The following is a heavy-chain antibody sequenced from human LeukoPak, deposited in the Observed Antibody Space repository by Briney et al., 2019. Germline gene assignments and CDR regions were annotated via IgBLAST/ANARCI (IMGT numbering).Heavy chain of an antibody. V-gene: IGHV3-21*01. J-gene: IGHJ4*02. CDR1: GFTFSSYS. D-gene: IGHD3-10*01. CDR3: ARDEEVYYGSGSYYNFPIDY. CDR2: ISSSSSYI. Sequence: GGSLRLSCAASGFTFSSYSMNWVRQAPGKGLEWVSSISSSSSYIYYADSVKGRFTISRDNAKNSLYLQMNSLRAEDTAVYYCARDEEVYYGSGSYYNFPIDYWGQGTLVTVSS.